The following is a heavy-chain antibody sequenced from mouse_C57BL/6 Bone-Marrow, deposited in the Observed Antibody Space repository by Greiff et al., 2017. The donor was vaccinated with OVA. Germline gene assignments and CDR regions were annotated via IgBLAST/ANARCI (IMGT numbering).Heavy chain of an antibody. CDR3: AKIGSSFHWYFDV. D-gene: IGHD1-1*01. V-gene: IGHV2-5*01. CDR2: IWRGGST. J-gene: IGHJ1*03. CDR1: GFSLTSYG. Sequence: QVQLKESGPGLVQPSQSLSITCTVSGFSLTSYGVHWVRQSPGKGLEWLGVIWRGGSTDYNAAFMSRLSITKDNSKSQVFFKMNSLQADDTAIYYCAKIGSSFHWYFDVWGTGTTVTVSS.